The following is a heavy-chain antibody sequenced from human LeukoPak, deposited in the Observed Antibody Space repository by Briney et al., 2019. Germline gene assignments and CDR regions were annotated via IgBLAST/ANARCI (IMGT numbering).Heavy chain of an antibody. Sequence: PSGTLSLTCAVSGGSISSSNWWSWVRQPPGKGLEWIGEIYHSGSTNYNPSLKSRVTISVDTSKNQFSLKLSSVTAADTAVYYCARGPRIQLWLPPIDYWGQGTLVTVSS. CDR1: GGSISSSNW. J-gene: IGHJ4*02. D-gene: IGHD5-18*01. CDR3: ARGPRIQLWLPPIDY. CDR2: IYHSGST. V-gene: IGHV4-4*02.